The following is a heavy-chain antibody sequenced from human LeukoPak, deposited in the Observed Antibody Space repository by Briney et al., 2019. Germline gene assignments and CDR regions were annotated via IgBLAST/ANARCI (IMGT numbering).Heavy chain of an antibody. CDR3: AKDSSSSSDYYFYYYMDV. J-gene: IGHJ6*03. Sequence: HPGGSLRLSCAASGFTFSSYGMHWVRQAPGKGLEWVAFIRYDGSNKYYAGSVKGRFTISRDNSKNTLYLQMNSLRAEDTAVYYCAKDSSSSSDYYFYYYMDVWGKGTTVTVSS. CDR2: IRYDGSNK. CDR1: GFTFSSYG. D-gene: IGHD6-6*01. V-gene: IGHV3-30*02.